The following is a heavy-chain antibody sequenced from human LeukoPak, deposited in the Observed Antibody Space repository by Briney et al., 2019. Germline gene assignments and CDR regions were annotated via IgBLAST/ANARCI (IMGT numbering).Heavy chain of an antibody. CDR2: IYHSGST. V-gene: IGHV4-4*02. Sequence: SETLSLTCAVSGDSMSSTKWWSWVRQPPGKGLEWIGEIYHSGSTNYNPSLKSRVTMSVDRSKNQVSLNLSSVTAADTAVYYCARQVAPHAAFDIWGQGTMVTVSS. CDR1: GDSMSSTKW. CDR3: ARQVAPHAAFDI. J-gene: IGHJ3*02.